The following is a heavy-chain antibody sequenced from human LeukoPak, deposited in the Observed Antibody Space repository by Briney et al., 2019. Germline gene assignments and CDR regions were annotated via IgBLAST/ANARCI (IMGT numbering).Heavy chain of an antibody. CDR3: ARVLRSNDAFDI. Sequence: GGSLRLSCAAYGFAFSSYSMNWVRQAPGKGLEWVSSISSSSSYIYYADSVKGRFTISRDNAKNSLYLQMNSLRAEDTAVYYCARVLRSNDAFDIWGQGTMVTVSS. CDR2: ISSSSSYI. D-gene: IGHD1-14*01. CDR1: GFAFSSYS. J-gene: IGHJ3*02. V-gene: IGHV3-21*01.